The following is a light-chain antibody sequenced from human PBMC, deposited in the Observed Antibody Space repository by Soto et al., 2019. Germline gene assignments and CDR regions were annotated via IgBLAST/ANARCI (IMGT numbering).Light chain of an antibody. CDR1: ESVHSN. V-gene: IGKV3-15*01. CDR2: YAS. J-gene: IGKJ3*01. CDR3: QHYSNWPPT. Sequence: EMVMTQSPATLSVSPGERVTLSCRAGESVHSNLAWYQQKPGQGPSLLIYYASTRVTGVPDRFSGSGSGTEFTLTISSLQSEDFGVYYCQHYSNWPPTFGPGTKVEI.